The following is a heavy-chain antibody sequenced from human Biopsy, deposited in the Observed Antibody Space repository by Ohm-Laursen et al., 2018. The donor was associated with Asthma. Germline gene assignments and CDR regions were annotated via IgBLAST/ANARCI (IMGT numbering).Heavy chain of an antibody. J-gene: IGHJ4*02. Sequence: SLRLSCAASGFTFSSSAMSWVRQALGKGLERVSAITGSGGTTYYADSVRGRFTISRDNSKSTLFLQMDSLSAEDTTVYYCAKDFRGIAVAGDRGFDYWGQGTLVTVSS. D-gene: IGHD6-19*01. CDR1: GFTFSSSA. CDR2: ITGSGGTT. V-gene: IGHV3-23*01. CDR3: AKDFRGIAVAGDRGFDY.